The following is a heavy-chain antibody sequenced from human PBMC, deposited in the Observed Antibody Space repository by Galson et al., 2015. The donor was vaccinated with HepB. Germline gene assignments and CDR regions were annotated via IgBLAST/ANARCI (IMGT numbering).Heavy chain of an antibody. Sequence: SLRLSCAASGFTFSSYSMNWVRQAPGKGLEWVSYISSSSSTIYYADSVKGRFTISRDNAKNSLYLQMNSLRDEDTAVYYCARTREVDYYDSMWDAFDIWGQGTMVTVSS. V-gene: IGHV3-48*02. J-gene: IGHJ3*02. D-gene: IGHD3-22*01. CDR3: ARTREVDYYDSMWDAFDI. CDR2: ISSSSSTI. CDR1: GFTFSSYS.